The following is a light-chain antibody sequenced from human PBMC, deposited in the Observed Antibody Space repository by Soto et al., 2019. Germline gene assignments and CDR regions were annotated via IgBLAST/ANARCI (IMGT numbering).Light chain of an antibody. V-gene: IGKV3-20*01. Sequence: EIVLTQYPGTLSLSPGERATLSCRASQSVRSMYLAWYQQKPGQAPRLLIYDASSRATDIPDRFSGPGSGTDFTLTISRLEPEDFAIYYCQHYGNSLWTFGQGSKVDIK. CDR3: QHYGNSLWT. CDR2: DAS. CDR1: QSVRSMY. J-gene: IGKJ1*01.